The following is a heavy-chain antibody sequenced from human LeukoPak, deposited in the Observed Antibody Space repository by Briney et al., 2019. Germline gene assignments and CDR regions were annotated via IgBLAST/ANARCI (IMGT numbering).Heavy chain of an antibody. Sequence: ASVKVSCKASGYTFTGYYMHWVRQAPGQGLEWMGWINPNSGGTNYAQKFQGRVTMTRDTSISTAYMELSRLRSDDTAVYYCARDIVGAVAGFDYWGQGTLVTVSS. CDR3: ARDIVGAVAGFDY. V-gene: IGHV1-2*02. CDR2: INPNSGGT. CDR1: GYTFTGYY. J-gene: IGHJ4*02. D-gene: IGHD1-26*01.